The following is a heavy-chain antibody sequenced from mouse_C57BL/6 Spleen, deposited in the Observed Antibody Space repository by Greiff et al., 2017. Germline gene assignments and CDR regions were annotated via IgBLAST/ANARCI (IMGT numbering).Heavy chain of an antibody. D-gene: IGHD3-2*02. CDR2: IHPNSGST. Sequence: QVQLKQPGAELVKPGASVKLSCKASGYTFTSYWMHWVKQRPGQGLEWIGMIHPNSGSTNYNEKFKSKATLTVDKSSSTAYMQLSSLTSEDSAVYSCARSQGAYYAMDYWGQGTSVTVSS. CDR3: ARSQGAYYAMDY. V-gene: IGHV1-64*01. J-gene: IGHJ4*01. CDR1: GYTFTSYW.